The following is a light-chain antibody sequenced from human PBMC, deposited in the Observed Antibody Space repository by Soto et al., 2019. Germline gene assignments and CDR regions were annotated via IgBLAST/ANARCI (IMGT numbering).Light chain of an antibody. V-gene: IGLV1-51*01. Sequence: QSALTQPPSVSAAPGQTVTISCSGSSSNIGNNYVSWYQQFPGAAPTLLIYEDDKRLSGTPDRFSASKSGTSATLGITGLQTGDEADYYCGAWDSSLSAGQVVFGGGTKLTVL. J-gene: IGLJ2*01. CDR1: SSNIGNNY. CDR3: GAWDSSLSAGQVV. CDR2: EDD.